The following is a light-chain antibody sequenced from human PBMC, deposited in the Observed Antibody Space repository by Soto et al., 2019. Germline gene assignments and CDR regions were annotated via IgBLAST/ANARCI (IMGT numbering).Light chain of an antibody. Sequence: EIVMTQSPTTLSVSPGERATLSCRASQNIGINLAWYQQKPGQAPRLLIYDASARATDIPARFSGRGSGTEFTLTISSLQSEDFAIYYCQQYNNWPLMYTFGQGTKLEIK. CDR3: QQYNNWPLMYT. CDR2: DAS. CDR1: QNIGIN. V-gene: IGKV3-15*01. J-gene: IGKJ2*01.